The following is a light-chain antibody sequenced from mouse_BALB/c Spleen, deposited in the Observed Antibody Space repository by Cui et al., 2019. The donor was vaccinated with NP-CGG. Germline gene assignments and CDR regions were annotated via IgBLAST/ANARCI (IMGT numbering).Light chain of an antibody. CDR3: ALWYSNHWV. J-gene: IGLJ1*01. CDR1: TGAVTTSNY. CDR2: GTN. Sequence: AFVSQESATTTSPGETVTLTCRSSTGAVTTSNYANWVQEKPDHLFTGLIGGTNNRAPGVPARFSGSLIGDKAALTITGAQTEDEAIYFCALWYSNHWVFGGGTKLTVL. V-gene: IGLV1*01.